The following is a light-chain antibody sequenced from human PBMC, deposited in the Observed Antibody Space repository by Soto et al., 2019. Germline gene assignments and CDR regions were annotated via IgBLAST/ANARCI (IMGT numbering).Light chain of an antibody. CDR2: GAS. CDR1: QSVSSSY. CDR3: QQYGSSAPIT. Sequence: EIVLTQSPGTLSLSPGERATLSCRASQSVSSSYLAWYQQKPGQAPRLLIYGASSRATGIPDRFSGSGSGTDFTLTISRLEPEDFAVYYCQQYGSSAPITFGQRTRPEI. V-gene: IGKV3-20*01. J-gene: IGKJ5*01.